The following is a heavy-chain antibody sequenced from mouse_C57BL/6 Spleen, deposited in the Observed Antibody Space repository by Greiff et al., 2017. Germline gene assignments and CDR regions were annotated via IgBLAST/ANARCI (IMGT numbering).Heavy chain of an antibody. CDR3: TNLPYANSPPY. V-gene: IGHV1-15*01. J-gene: IGHJ3*01. D-gene: IGHD2-1*01. CDR1: GYTFTDYE. CDR2: IDPETGGT. Sequence: QVQLQQSGAELVRPGASVTLSCKASGYTFTDYEMHWVKQTPVQGLEWIGAIDPETGGTAYNQKFKGKAILTADKSSSTAYMERRSLTSEDSAVYYCTNLPYANSPPYWGQGTLVTVSA.